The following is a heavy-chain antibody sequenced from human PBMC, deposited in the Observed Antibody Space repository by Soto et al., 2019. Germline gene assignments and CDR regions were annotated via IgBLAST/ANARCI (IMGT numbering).Heavy chain of an antibody. D-gene: IGHD5-12*01. Sequence: GGSLRLSCEASGFSLSSYAMHWVRQAPGKGLEYVSSISNNGGSTYYANSVKGRFTISRDNSKNMLYLQMGSLRAEDMAVYYCASSPGYSGSAPLDYWGQGTLVTVSS. CDR3: ASSPGYSGSAPLDY. J-gene: IGHJ4*02. CDR2: ISNNGGST. V-gene: IGHV3-64*01. CDR1: GFSLSSYA.